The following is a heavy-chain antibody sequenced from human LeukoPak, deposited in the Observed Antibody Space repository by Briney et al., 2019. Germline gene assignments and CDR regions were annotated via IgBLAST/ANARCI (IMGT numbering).Heavy chain of an antibody. CDR2: IYHSGST. Sequence: SETLSLTCAVSGGSISSGGYSWSWIRQPPGKGLEWIGYIYHSGSTYYNPSLKSRVTISVDRSKNQFSLKLSSVTGADTAVYCCARAPREAHYQDWYFDLWGRGTLVTVSS. CDR1: GGSISSGGYS. D-gene: IGHD2-2*01. V-gene: IGHV4-30-2*01. CDR3: ARAPREAHYQDWYFDL. J-gene: IGHJ2*01.